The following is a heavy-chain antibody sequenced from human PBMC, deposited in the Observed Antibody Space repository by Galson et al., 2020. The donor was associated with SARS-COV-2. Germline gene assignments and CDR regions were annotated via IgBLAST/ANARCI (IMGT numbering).Heavy chain of an antibody. CDR1: GGSISSSSYY. V-gene: IGHV4-39*01. Sequence: SETLSLTCTVSGGSISSSSYYWGWIRQPPGKGLEWIGSIYYSGSTYYNPSLKSRVTISVDTSKNQFSLKLSSVTAADTAVYYCARRPYDYVWGSDYYFDYWGQGTLVTVSS. J-gene: IGHJ4*02. CDR3: ARRPYDYVWGSDYYFDY. CDR2: IYYSGST. D-gene: IGHD3-16*01.